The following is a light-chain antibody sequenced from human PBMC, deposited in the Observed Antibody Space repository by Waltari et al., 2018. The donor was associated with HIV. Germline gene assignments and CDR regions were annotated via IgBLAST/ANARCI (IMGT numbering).Light chain of an antibody. V-gene: IGLV2-8*01. CDR3: SSFANRDGFYVL. Sequence: QSALTQPPSASGSPGPSVPLPCTGPNSDLGTSDSVSCYQQHPGKAPKLVISEVTKRPSGVSDRFSGSKSGNTAFLTVSGLQAEDEADYYCSSFANRDGFYVLFGGGTRLTVL. CDR2: EVT. CDR1: NSDLGTSDS. J-gene: IGLJ2*01.